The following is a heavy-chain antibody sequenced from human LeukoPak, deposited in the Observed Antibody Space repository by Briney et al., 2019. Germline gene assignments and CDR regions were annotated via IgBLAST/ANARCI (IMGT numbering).Heavy chain of an antibody. J-gene: IGHJ4*02. Sequence: SETLSLTCTVSGGSISSYYWSWIRQPPGKGLEWIGYIYYSGSTNYNPSLKSRVTISVDTSKNQFSLKLSSVTAADTAVYYCARIPCGGDCSIDYWGQGTLVTVSS. CDR2: IYYSGST. CDR1: GGSISSYY. V-gene: IGHV4-59*08. D-gene: IGHD2-21*02. CDR3: ARIPCGGDCSIDY.